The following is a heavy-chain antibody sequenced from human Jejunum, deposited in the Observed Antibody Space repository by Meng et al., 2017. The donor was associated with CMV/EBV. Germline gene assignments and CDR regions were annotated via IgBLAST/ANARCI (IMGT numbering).Heavy chain of an antibody. J-gene: IGHJ3*02. Sequence: ISTDNYYWTLIRQPPGKELEWIGDVHYAGMNYYSPSLKSRVTISVDTSKNQFSLKLSSVTAADTAVYFCARHRSVGATASHAFDIWGQGTLVTVSS. V-gene: IGHV4-39*01. CDR2: VHYAGMN. CDR1: ISTDNYY. CDR3: ARHRSVGATASHAFDI. D-gene: IGHD1-26*01.